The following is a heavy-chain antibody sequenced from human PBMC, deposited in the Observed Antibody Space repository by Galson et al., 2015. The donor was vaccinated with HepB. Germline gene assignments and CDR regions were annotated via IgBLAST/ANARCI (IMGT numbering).Heavy chain of an antibody. V-gene: IGHV3-30*18. CDR1: GFTFSSYG. D-gene: IGHD6-19*01. Sequence: SLRLSCAASGFTFSSYGMHWVRQAPGKGLEWVAVISYDGSNKYYADSVKGRFTISRDNSKNTLYLQMNSLRAEDTAVYYCAKMVVAGTFIPTTYFDYWGQGTLVTVSS. CDR2: ISYDGSNK. J-gene: IGHJ4*02. CDR3: AKMVVAGTFIPTTYFDY.